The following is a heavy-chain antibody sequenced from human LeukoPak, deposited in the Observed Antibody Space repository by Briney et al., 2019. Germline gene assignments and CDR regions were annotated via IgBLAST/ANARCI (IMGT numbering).Heavy chain of an antibody. V-gene: IGHV3-48*03. CDR1: GFTFSSYE. CDR3: ARRRLRLGIDY. J-gene: IGHJ4*02. CDR2: ISSSGSTI. D-gene: IGHD3-16*01. Sequence: GGSLRLSCVASGFTFSSYEMNWVRQAPGKGLEWVSYISSSGSTIYYADSVKGRFTISRDNAKNSLYLQMNSLRAEDTAVYYCARRRLRLGIDYWGQGTLVTVSS.